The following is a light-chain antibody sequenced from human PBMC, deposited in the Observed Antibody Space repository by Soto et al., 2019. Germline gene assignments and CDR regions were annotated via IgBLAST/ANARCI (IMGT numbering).Light chain of an antibody. V-gene: IGLV2-14*01. J-gene: IGLJ2*01. CDR3: SSYTSSNTLV. Sequence: QSVLTQPASVSGSPGQSITISCTGTSSDVGGYNYVSWYQQHPGKAPKLMICDVSNRPSGVSIRFSGSKSGNTASLTISGLQSEDEADYYCSSYTSSNTLVFGGGTKLTVL. CDR2: DVS. CDR1: SSDVGGYNY.